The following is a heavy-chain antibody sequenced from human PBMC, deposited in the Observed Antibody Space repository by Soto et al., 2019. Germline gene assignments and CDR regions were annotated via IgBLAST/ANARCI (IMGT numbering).Heavy chain of an antibody. V-gene: IGHV4-30-2*01. CDR3: ARATGYSSSLTTYYFDY. D-gene: IGHD6-13*01. CDR1: GGSISSGGYS. Sequence: SETLSLTCAVSGGSISSGGYSWSWIRQPPGKGLEWIGYIYHSGSTYYNPSLKSRVTISVDTSKNQFSLKLSSVTAADTAVYSCARATGYSSSLTTYYFDYWGQGTLVTVSS. J-gene: IGHJ4*02. CDR2: IYHSGST.